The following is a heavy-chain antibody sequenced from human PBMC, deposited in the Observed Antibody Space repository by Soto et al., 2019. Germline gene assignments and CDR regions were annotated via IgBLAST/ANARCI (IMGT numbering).Heavy chain of an antibody. CDR1: GFTFSSYS. V-gene: IGHV3-48*02. CDR2: ISSSSSTI. Sequence: GGSLRLSCAASGFTFSSYSMNWVRQAPGKGLEWVSYISSSSSTIYYADSVKGRFTISRDNAKNSLYLQMNSLRDEDTAVYYCASLWYAKPLVGENMDFWGQGTTVTVSS. CDR3: ASLWYAKPLVGENMDF. J-gene: IGHJ6*02. D-gene: IGHD2-8*01.